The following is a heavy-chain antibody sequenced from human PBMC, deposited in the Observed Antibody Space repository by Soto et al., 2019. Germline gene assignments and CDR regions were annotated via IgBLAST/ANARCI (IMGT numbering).Heavy chain of an antibody. D-gene: IGHD4-4*01. CDR2: ISAYNGDT. CDR3: ARDSLGTETTSWLDP. J-gene: IGHJ5*02. CDR1: GYTFNNYG. V-gene: IGHV1-18*01. Sequence: QVQLVQSGGEVKNPGASVKVSCKASGYTFNNYGISWVRQAPGQGLEWMGWISAYNGDTNYAQKVHGRATMTTDTSTSTAYMERRSLRSDDTAVYYCARDSLGTETTSWLDPWGHGTLVTVSS.